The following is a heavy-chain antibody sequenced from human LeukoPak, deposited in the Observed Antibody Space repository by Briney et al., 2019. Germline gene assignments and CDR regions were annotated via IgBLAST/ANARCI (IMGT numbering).Heavy chain of an antibody. CDR2: INLDGSER. J-gene: IGHJ4*02. Sequence: GGSLRLSCAASGFTFSSSWMSWVRQAPGEGLEWVGKINLDGSERYYADSMRGRFTISRDNAKNSLYLQMNSLRAEDTAVYYCARDHIRDWGQGTLVTVSS. V-gene: IGHV3-7*05. CDR1: GFTFSSSW. CDR3: ARDHIRD. D-gene: IGHD2-21*01.